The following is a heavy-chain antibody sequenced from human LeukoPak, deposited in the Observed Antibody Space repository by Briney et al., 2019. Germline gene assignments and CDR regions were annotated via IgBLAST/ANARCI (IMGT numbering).Heavy chain of an antibody. CDR2: ISTNTGNP. Sequence: GASVKVSCKASGYIFSIYALIWVRQAPGQGLELMGWISTNTGNPTYAQGFTGRFVFSLDTSVSTAYLQISSLKAEDTAVYYCARYDYVWGRSRPFDPWGQGTLVTVSS. CDR1: GYIFSIYA. D-gene: IGHD3-16*01. V-gene: IGHV7-4-1*02. J-gene: IGHJ5*02. CDR3: ARYDYVWGRSRPFDP.